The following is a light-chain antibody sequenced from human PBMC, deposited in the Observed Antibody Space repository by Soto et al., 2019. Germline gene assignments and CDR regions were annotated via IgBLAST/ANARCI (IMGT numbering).Light chain of an antibody. CDR3: QQYGGSPRT. CDR2: GAS. Sequence: EIVMTHSPATLSVSPGERATLSCRASQSVNSNYLAWYQQKPGQAPRLLIHGASNRATGIPDRFSGSGSGTDFTLTITRLEPEDFAVYYCQQYGGSPRTFGQGTKVDI. V-gene: IGKV3-20*01. J-gene: IGKJ1*01. CDR1: QSVNSNY.